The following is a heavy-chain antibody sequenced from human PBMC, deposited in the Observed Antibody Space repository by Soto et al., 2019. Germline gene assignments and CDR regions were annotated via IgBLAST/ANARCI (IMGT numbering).Heavy chain of an antibody. Sequence: GGSLRLSCAASRFSVTSHAMHWVRQAPGKGLEWVAVISHDGRQKHYIDSVRGRFTLSRDESDNTVYLQMNSLRRGDTAMYYCAKDVYFDSYYFDQWGRGTLVTVSS. J-gene: IGHJ4*02. CDR2: ISHDGRQK. V-gene: IGHV3-30*04. CDR1: RFSVTSHA. CDR3: AKDVYFDSYYFDQ. D-gene: IGHD3-9*01.